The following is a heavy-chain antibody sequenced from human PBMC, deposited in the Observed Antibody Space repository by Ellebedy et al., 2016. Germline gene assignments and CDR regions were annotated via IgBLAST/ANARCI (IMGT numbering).Heavy chain of an antibody. CDR2: MNPGSDNT. Sequence: ASVKVSCXASGYPFTSSDMHWVRQATGQGLEWMGWMNPGSDNTAYAQKFQGRVTMTSNTSISTAYMELSSLRSEDTAVYYCARGGYYYSSAYWGQGTLVTVSS. CDR1: GYPFTSSD. D-gene: IGHD3-22*01. CDR3: ARGGYYYSSAY. J-gene: IGHJ4*02. V-gene: IGHV1-8*01.